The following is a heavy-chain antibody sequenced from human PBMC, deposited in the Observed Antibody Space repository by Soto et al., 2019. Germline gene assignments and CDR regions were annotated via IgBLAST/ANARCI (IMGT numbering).Heavy chain of an antibody. CDR1: NGSFSGYY. J-gene: IGHJ4*02. Sequence: QVQVQQWGAGLLKPSETLSLTCAVYNGSFSGYYWTWLRQPPGRGLEWIGEINYSGTANYNPSLKSRVTISVGTPKSEFYLRLTSVTAADTVLYFCARRLNIGNRPLDYWGQGALVTVSS. V-gene: IGHV4-34*01. D-gene: IGHD5-12*01. CDR3: ARRLNIGNRPLDY. CDR2: INYSGTA.